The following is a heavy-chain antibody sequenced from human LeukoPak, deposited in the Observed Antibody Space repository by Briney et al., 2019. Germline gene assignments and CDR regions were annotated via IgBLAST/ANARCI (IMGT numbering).Heavy chain of an antibody. Sequence: LTGGSLRLSCAASGFTFSSYGMPWVRQAPGKGLEWVAVISYDGSNKYYADSVKGRFTISRDNSKNTLYLQMNSLRAEDTAVYYCAKDRYSSSESWGQGTLVTVSS. V-gene: IGHV3-30*18. CDR1: GFTFSSYG. J-gene: IGHJ4*02. D-gene: IGHD6-6*01. CDR3: AKDRYSSSES. CDR2: ISYDGSNK.